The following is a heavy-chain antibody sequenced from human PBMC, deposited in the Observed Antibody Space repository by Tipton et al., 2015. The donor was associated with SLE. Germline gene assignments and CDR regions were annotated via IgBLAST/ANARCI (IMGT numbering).Heavy chain of an antibody. J-gene: IGHJ2*01. CDR2: IYSSGDR. D-gene: IGHD4-17*01. CDR1: GGSISFDY. V-gene: IGHV4-4*07. Sequence: GLVKPSETLSLTCTVSGGSISFDYWSWIRQSAGRGLEWIRRIYSSGDRDYNPSLRSRVTMSIDASQNRVSLRLKSVSAADTAVYYCARGSDGEYVRYFDVWGPGTLVTVSS. CDR3: ARGSDGEYVRYFDV.